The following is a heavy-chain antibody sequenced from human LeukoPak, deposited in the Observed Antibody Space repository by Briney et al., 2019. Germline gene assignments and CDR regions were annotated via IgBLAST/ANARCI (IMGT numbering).Heavy chain of an antibody. J-gene: IGHJ4*02. CDR3: ARGGYYDFWSGYYFDY. CDR2: INHSGST. V-gene: IGHV4-34*01. CDR1: GGSFSGYY. Sequence: SETLSLTCAVYGGSFSGYYWSWIRQPPGKGLEWIGEINHSGSTNYNPSLKSRVTISVDTSKSQFSLKLSSVTAADTAVYYCARGGYYDFWSGYYFDYWGQGTLVTVSS. D-gene: IGHD3-3*01.